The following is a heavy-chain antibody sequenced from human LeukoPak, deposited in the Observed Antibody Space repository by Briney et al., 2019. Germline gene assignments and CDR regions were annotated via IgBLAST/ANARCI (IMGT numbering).Heavy chain of an antibody. J-gene: IGHJ4*02. CDR2: ITSSSSYI. D-gene: IGHD3-22*01. V-gene: IGHV3-21*01. Sequence: WIRQTPGKGLEWVSSITSSSSYIYYADSVKGRFTISRDNAKNSLCLQMNSLRAEDTAVYYCARHVVAVGFDYWGQGTLVTVSS. CDR3: ARHVVAVGFDY.